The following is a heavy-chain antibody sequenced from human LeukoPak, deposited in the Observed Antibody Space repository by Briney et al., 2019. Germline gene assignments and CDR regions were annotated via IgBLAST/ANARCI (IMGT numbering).Heavy chain of an antibody. CDR1: GYTFTDYR. CDR2: INPNSGDT. D-gene: IGHD6-19*01. Sequence: ASVKVSCKASGYTFTDYRMHWVRQAPGQGLKWLGWINPNSGDTSYAQRFQGRVTMTRDTSISTAYMELSRLRSDDTAVYYCARARQWLDYYYYGMDVWGQGTTVTVSS. V-gene: IGHV1-2*02. CDR3: ARARQWLDYYYYGMDV. J-gene: IGHJ6*02.